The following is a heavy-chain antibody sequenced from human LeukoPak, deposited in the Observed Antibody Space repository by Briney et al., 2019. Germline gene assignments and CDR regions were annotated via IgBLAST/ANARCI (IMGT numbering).Heavy chain of an antibody. J-gene: IGHJ5*02. Sequence: SETLSLTCTVSGGSITNYYLSWIRQSPGKGLEWICYIRYTGTTNYNPSLKSRVTITSDTSKNQYSLKLTTVTAADKAVYYCARSYDVLTAYNLPGFDHWGPGALVTVSS. D-gene: IGHD3-9*01. CDR1: GGSITNYY. CDR3: ARSYDVLTAYNLPGFDH. V-gene: IGHV4-59*12. CDR2: IRYTGTT.